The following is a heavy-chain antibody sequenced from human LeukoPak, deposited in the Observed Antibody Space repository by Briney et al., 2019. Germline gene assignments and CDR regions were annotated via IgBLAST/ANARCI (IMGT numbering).Heavy chain of an antibody. D-gene: IGHD1-26*01. CDR1: GFTFSSYW. J-gene: IGHJ4*02. V-gene: IGHV3-74*01. CDR2: INSDGSST. Sequence: QSGGSLRLSCAASGFTFSSYWMHWVRQAPGKGLVWVSRINSDGSSTSYADSVKGRFTISRDNSKNTLYLQMNSLRAEDTAVYYCAREGRHLLYYFDYWGQGTLVTVSS. CDR3: AREGRHLLYYFDY.